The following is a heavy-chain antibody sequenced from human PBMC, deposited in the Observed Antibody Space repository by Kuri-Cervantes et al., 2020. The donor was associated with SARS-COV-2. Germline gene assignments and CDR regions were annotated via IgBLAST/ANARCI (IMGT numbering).Heavy chain of an antibody. Sequence: GESLKISCAASGFTFSSYAMSWVRQAPGKGLEWVSAISGSGGSTYYADSVKGRFTISRDNSKNTLYLQMNSLRAEDTAVYYCARAYCGGDCYFDYYYYGKDVWGQGTTVTVSS. D-gene: IGHD2-21*01. CDR1: GFTFSSYA. J-gene: IGHJ6*02. CDR3: ARAYCGGDCYFDYYYYGKDV. V-gene: IGHV3-23*01. CDR2: ISGSGGST.